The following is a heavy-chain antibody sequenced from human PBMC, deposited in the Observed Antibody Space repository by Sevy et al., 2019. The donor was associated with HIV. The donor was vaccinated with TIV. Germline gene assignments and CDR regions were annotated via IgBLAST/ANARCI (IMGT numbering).Heavy chain of an antibody. CDR1: GFTFSSYA. V-gene: IGHV3-64D*06. Sequence: GGSLRLSCSASGFTFSSYAMHWVRQAPGKGLEYVSAISSNGGSTYYADSVKGRFTISRDNSKNTLYLQMSSLRAEDTAVYYCVKDLMITFGGVIATDYLGQGTLVTVSS. CDR2: ISSNGGST. D-gene: IGHD3-16*02. CDR3: VKDLMITFGGVIATDY. J-gene: IGHJ4*02.